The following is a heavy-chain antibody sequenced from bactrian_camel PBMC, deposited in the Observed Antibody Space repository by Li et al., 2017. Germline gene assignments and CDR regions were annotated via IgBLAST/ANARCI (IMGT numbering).Heavy chain of an antibody. CDR3: AVDQPCNACRGSHCPYPSSYGF. J-gene: IGHJ6*01. CDR1: GYVYNSWSGSC. Sequence: HVQLVESGGGSVQPGGRLKLSCVSSGYVYNSWSGSCMGWFRQAPEKQREGVAAIDRDGITSYADSVKGRFTISQDRAKNTLYLQMNSLKPEDSALYYCAVDQPCNACRGSHCPYPSSYGFWGQGTQVTVS. CDR2: IDRDGIT. D-gene: IGHD1*01. V-gene: IGHV3S53*01.